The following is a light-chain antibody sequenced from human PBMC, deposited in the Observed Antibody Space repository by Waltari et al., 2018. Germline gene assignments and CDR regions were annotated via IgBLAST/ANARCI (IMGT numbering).Light chain of an antibody. CDR1: QSISSY. CDR3: QQLNSFT. V-gene: IGKV1-9*01. J-gene: IGKJ4*01. Sequence: DIQLTQSPSFLSASVGDRVTSTCRASQSISSYLAWYQQKPGKAPKLLIYAASTLQSGVPSRFSGSGSGTEFTLTISSLQPEDFATYYCQQLNSFTFGGGTKVEIK. CDR2: AAS.